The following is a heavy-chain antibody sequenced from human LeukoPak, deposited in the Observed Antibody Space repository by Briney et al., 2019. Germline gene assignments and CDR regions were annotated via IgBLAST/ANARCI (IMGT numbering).Heavy chain of an antibody. CDR1: GGSVNSGSYY. V-gene: IGHV4-61*01. CDR2: IYYSGST. J-gene: IGHJ4*02. D-gene: IGHD1-26*01. CDR3: ARNPLYSGSRTYDF. Sequence: SETLSLTCTVSGGSVNSGSYYWSWIRQPPGKGLEWIGYIYYSGSTNYNPSLKSRVTISVDTFKNQFSLKLNSVSAADTAVYYCARNPLYSGSRTYDFWGQGTLVTVSS.